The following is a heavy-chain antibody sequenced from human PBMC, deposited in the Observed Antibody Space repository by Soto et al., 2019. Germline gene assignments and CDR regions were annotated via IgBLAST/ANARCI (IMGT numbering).Heavy chain of an antibody. D-gene: IGHD3-3*01. J-gene: IGHJ6*02. CDR1: GFTFSDYY. Sequence: GSLRLSCAASGFTFSDYYMSWIRQAPGKGLEWVSYISSSGSTIYYADSVKGRFTISRDNAKNSLYLQMNSLRAEDTAVYYCARDHVDTIFGVYGGMDVWGQGTTVTVSS. CDR2: ISSSGSTI. V-gene: IGHV3-11*01. CDR3: ARDHVDTIFGVYGGMDV.